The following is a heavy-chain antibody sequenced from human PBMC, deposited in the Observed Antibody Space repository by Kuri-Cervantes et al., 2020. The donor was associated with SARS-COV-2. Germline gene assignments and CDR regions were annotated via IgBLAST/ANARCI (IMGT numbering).Heavy chain of an antibody. CDR2: TYYSGST. V-gene: IGHV4-59*01. D-gene: IGHD4-17*01. Sequence: GSLRLSCTVSGGSISSYYWSWIRQPPGKGLEWIGYTYYSGSTNYNPSLKSRVTISVDTSKDQFSLKLSSVTAADTDVYYCARGGYGDYLSWGQGTLVTVSS. CDR3: ARGGYGDYLS. J-gene: IGHJ5*02. CDR1: GGSISSYY.